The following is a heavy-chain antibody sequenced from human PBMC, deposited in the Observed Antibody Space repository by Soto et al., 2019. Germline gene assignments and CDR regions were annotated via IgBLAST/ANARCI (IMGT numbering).Heavy chain of an antibody. CDR3: ARSRFHYASE. J-gene: IGHJ4*02. Sequence: GGSLRLACAASGFSFSDYFMSWIRQAPGKGLEWVSYISSAGAATFSADSVKGRFITSRDNAKDSLYLEMNNLRVEDSAVYYCARSRFHYASEWGRGTLVTVSS. CDR2: ISSAGAAT. CDR1: GFSFSDYF. V-gene: IGHV3-11*01. D-gene: IGHD3-10*01.